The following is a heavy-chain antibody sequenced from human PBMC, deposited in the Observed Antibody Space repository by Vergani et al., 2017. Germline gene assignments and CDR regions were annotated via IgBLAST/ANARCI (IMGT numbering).Heavy chain of an antibody. CDR3: ATRWGHSGEDY. D-gene: IGHD6-25*01. CDR1: GGSFSGYY. J-gene: IGHJ4*02. CDR2: INHSGST. V-gene: IGHV4-34*01. Sequence: QVQLQQWGAGLLKPSETLSLTCAVYGGSFSGYYWSWIRQPPGKGLEWIGEINHSGSTNYNPSLKSRVTISVDTSKNQFSLKLSSVTAADTAVYYCATRWGHSGEDYWGQGTLVTVSS.